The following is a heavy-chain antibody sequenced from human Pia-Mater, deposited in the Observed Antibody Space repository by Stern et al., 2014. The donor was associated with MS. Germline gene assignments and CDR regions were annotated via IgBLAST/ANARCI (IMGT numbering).Heavy chain of an antibody. J-gene: IGHJ4*02. CDR3: ARESSPYGSGRXXXX. D-gene: IGHD3-10*01. V-gene: IGHV1-46*01. CDR2: INPSGGST. CDR1: GYPFTSYY. Sequence: VQLVQSGAEVKKPGASVKVSCKASGYPFTSYYMHWVRQAPGQGLEWMGIINPSGGSTSYGQKFQGRGTMTRDTSTSTVYMELSSLRSEDTAVYYCARESSPYGSGRXXXXXGQGTLVTVSS.